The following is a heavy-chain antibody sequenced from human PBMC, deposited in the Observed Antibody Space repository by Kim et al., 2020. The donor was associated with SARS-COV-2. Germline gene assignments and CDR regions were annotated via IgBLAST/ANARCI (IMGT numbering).Heavy chain of an antibody. CDR2: INPNSGGT. Sequence: ASVKVSCKASGYTGSGYDMNWVRQAPGQGLEWMGRINPNSGGTNYAQKFQGRVTMTRDTSISTAYMELSRLRSDDTAVYYCARDSTIFGVVILPYYYYGMDVWGQGTTVTVSS. CDR1: GYTGSGYD. V-gene: IGHV1-2*06. D-gene: IGHD3-3*01. J-gene: IGHJ6*02. CDR3: ARDSTIFGVVILPYYYYGMDV.